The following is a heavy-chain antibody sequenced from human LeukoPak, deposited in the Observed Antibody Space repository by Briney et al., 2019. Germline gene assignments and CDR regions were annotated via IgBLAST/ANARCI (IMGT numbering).Heavy chain of an antibody. CDR3: AKEGRSLQTY. Sequence: PGRSLRLSCAASGFTFSSYGMHWVRQAPGKGLEWVAIISNDGSRKYYAHSVKGRFTISRDNAKNSLYLQMNSLRVEDTAVYYCAKEGRSLQTYWGQGTLVTVSS. J-gene: IGHJ4*02. CDR2: ISNDGSRK. V-gene: IGHV3-33*03. CDR1: GFTFSSYG. D-gene: IGHD5-24*01.